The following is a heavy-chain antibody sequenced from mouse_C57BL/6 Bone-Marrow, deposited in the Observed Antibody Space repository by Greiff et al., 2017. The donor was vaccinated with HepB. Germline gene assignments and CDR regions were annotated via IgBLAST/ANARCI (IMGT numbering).Heavy chain of an antibody. Sequence: QVQLKQSGAELVKPGASVKLSCKASGYTFTSYWMHWVMQRPGQGLGWFGMIHPNSGSTNYNEKFKSKATLTVDKSSSTAYMQLRSLKSEDTAGSYSANSGRRWIDYWGQGTLITVSA. CDR3: ANSGRRWIDY. CDR2: IHPNSGST. J-gene: IGHJ3*01. V-gene: IGHV1-64*01. D-gene: IGHD4-1*01. CDR1: GYTFTSYW.